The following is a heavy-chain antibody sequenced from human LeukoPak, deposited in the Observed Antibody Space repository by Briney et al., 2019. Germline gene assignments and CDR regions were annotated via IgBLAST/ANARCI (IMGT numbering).Heavy chain of an antibody. CDR2: IYSSGST. V-gene: IGHV4-4*07. D-gene: IGHD1-26*01. J-gene: IGHJ4*02. Sequence: PSETLSLTCTVSGGSISSYYWSWIRQPAGKRLEWIGRIYSSGSTNYNPSLKSRVTMSIDTSKNHFSLKLSSVTAADTAVYYCARGIVGATTSYYFDYWGQGTLVTVSS. CDR3: ARGIVGATTSYYFDY. CDR1: GGSISSYY.